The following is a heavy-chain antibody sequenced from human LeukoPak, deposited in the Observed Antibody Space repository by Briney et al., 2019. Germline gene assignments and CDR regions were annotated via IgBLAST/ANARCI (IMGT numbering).Heavy chain of an antibody. CDR2: ISGSGGST. V-gene: IGHV3-23*01. CDR1: GFTFSSYA. Sequence: GGSLRLSCAASGFTFSSYAMSWVRQAPGKGLEWVSAISGSGGSTYYADSVKGRFTISRDNSKNTLYLQRNSLRAEDTAGYYCAKPTIFGVVPYYFDYWGQGTLVTVSS. CDR3: AKPTIFGVVPYYFDY. D-gene: IGHD3-3*01. J-gene: IGHJ4*02.